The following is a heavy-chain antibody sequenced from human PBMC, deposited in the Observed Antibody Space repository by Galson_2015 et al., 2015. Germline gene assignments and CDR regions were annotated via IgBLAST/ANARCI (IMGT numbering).Heavy chain of an antibody. CDR3: AKVPDYGGNLDFRRKAPSYYFEY. D-gene: IGHD4-23*01. CDR1: GFTFSSYA. J-gene: IGHJ4*02. Sequence: SLRLSCAASGFTFSSYAMSWVRQAPGKGLEWVSAISGSGGNTYYADSVKGRFTLSRDNSKNTLFLQMNSLGDDDTAVYYCAKVPDYGGNLDFRRKAPSYYFEYWGQGTLVTVSS. V-gene: IGHV3-23*01. CDR2: ISGSGGNT.